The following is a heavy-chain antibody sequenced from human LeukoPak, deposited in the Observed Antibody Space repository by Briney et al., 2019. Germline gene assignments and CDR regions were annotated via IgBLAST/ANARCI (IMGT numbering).Heavy chain of an antibody. D-gene: IGHD2-2*02. CDR1: GGSISSSSYY. CDR2: IYYSGST. Sequence: NPSETLSLTCTVSGGSISSSSYYWGWIRQPPGKGLEWIGSIYYSGSTYYNPSLKSRVTISVDTSKNQFSLKLSSVTAADTAVYYCARAIPRDYWGQGTLVTVSS. CDR3: ARAIPRDY. J-gene: IGHJ4*02. V-gene: IGHV4-39*07.